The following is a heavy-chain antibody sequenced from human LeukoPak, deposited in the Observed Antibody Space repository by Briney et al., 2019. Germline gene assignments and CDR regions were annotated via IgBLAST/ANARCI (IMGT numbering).Heavy chain of an antibody. CDR2: IDYTGST. V-gene: IGHV4-39*01. CDR3: ARQSYDKFDILTGDWKYYFDY. J-gene: IGHJ4*02. CDR1: GGSISSSSYY. D-gene: IGHD3-9*01. Sequence: SGTLSLTCTVSGGSISSSSYYWGWIRQPPGKGLEWIGSIDYTGSTYYNPSLKSRVTISVDTSKNQFSLKLSSVTAADTAVYYCARQSYDKFDILTGDWKYYFDYWGQGTLVTVSS.